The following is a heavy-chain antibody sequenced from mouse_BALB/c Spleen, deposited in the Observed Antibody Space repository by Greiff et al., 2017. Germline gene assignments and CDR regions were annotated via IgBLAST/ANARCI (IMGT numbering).Heavy chain of an antibody. CDR2: ISSGSSTI. V-gene: IGHV5-17*02. Sequence: EVKLVESGGGLVQPGGSRKLSCAASGFTFSSFGMHWVRQAPEKGLEWVAYISSGSSTIYYADTVKGRFTISRDNPKNTLFLQMTSLRSEDTAMYYCARQSVPVGYGYAMDYWGQGTSVTVSS. D-gene: IGHD2-14*01. CDR1: GFTFSSFG. CDR3: ARQSVPVGYGYAMDY. J-gene: IGHJ4*01.